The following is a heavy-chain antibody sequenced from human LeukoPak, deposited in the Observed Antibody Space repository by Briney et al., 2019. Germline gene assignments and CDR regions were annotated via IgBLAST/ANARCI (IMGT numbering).Heavy chain of an antibody. CDR2: MYYSGST. CDR3: ARAGLPPGKEFDP. V-gene: IGHV4-39*07. D-gene: IGHD4-11*01. J-gene: IGHJ5*02. CDR1: GGSISSSSYY. Sequence: SETLSLTCTVSGGSISSSSYYWGWIRQPPGKGLEWIGSMYYSGSTYYNPSLKSRVTISVDRSKNQFSLKLSSVTAADTAVYYCARAGLPPGKEFDPWGQGTLVTVSS.